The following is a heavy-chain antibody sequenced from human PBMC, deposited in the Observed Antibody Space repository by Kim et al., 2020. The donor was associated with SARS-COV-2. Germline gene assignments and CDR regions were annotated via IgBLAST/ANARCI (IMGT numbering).Heavy chain of an antibody. V-gene: IGHV5-51*01. D-gene: IGHD6-6*01. Sequence: RYSPSFQGQVTTSADKSISTAYLQWSSMKASDTAMYYCARLSIAARGGDYWGQGTLVTVSS. J-gene: IGHJ4*02. CDR3: ARLSIAARGGDY.